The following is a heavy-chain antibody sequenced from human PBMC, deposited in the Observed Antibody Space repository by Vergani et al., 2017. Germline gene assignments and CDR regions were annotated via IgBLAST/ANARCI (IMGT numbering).Heavy chain of an antibody. CDR1: GFTFSDYY. Sequence: QVQLVESGGGLVKPGGSLRLSCAASGFTFSDYYMSWLRQAPGKGLEWVSYISSSSSSTNYADSVKGRFTISRDNAKNSLYLQMNSLRAEDTAVYYCARPLWYDIALGYWGQGTLVTVSS. V-gene: IGHV3-11*06. J-gene: IGHJ4*02. CDR3: ARPLWYDIALGY. D-gene: IGHD3-9*01. CDR2: ISSSSSST.